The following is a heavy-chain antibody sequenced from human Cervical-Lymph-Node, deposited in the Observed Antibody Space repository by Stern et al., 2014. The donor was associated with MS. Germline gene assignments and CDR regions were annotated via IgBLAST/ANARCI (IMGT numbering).Heavy chain of an antibody. Sequence: EVQLVESGGGLVKPGGSLRLSCAASGFTFSNYTMSWVRQAPGKGLEGVSSIPCTGTTTSSADSVRGRFTISRDNAKKSLYLQMNSLRAEDTAVYYCGGNYWGQGTLVTVSS. V-gene: IGHV3-21*01. CDR1: GFTFSNYT. CDR3: GGNY. CDR2: IPCTGTTT. J-gene: IGHJ4*02.